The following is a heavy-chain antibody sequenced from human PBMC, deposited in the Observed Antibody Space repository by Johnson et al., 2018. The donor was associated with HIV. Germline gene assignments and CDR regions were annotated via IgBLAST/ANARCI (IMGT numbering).Heavy chain of an antibody. CDR2: ISHDESYK. D-gene: IGHD6-19*01. CDR1: GFTFSSYG. CDR3: AKVNRMEQWLAGGGAFDI. V-gene: IGHV3-30*18. J-gene: IGHJ3*02. Sequence: QMLLVESGGGLVQPGGSLRLSCAASGFTFSSYGMHWVRQAPGKGLEWVADISHDESYKYYADSVKGRFTISRDKNMLYLQMNSLRAEDTAVYYCAKVNRMEQWLAGGGAFDIWGQGTMVTVSS.